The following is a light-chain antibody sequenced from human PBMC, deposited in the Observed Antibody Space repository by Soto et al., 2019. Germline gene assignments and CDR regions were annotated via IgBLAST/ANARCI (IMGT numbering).Light chain of an antibody. CDR3: QQHNTWTPLT. J-gene: IGKJ4*01. CDR1: QSVSSN. CDR2: GAS. Sequence: EIVMTQSPATLSVSPGDRATLSCRASQSVSSNLALYQQKPGQAPRLLIYGASTRATGIPARFSGSGSGTQFTLTISSLQYEDFAVYSCQQHNTWTPLTFGGGTKVEIK. V-gene: IGKV3-15*01.